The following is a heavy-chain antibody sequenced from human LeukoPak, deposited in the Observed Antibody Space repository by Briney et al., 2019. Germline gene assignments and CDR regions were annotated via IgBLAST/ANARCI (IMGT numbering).Heavy chain of an antibody. CDR3: ARDMYYYDSTRTY. Sequence: KPGGSLRLSCAASGFTFSSYSMNWVRQAPGKGLEWVSSISSSSSYIYYADSVKGRFTISRDNAKNSLYLQMNSLRAEDTAVYYCARDMYYYDSTRTYRGQGTLVTVSS. V-gene: IGHV3-21*01. CDR2: ISSSSSYI. J-gene: IGHJ4*02. CDR1: GFTFSSYS. D-gene: IGHD3-22*01.